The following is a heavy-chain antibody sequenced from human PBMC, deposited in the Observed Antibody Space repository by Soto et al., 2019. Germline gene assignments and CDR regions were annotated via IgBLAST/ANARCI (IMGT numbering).Heavy chain of an antibody. CDR2: IYYSRST. V-gene: IGHV4-39*01. CDR1: EGSSGSSNHY. J-gene: IGHJ3*02. Sequence: PSQHPSLSCSFSEGSSGSSNHYRHWLRQPTGKGPEWSGRIYYSRSTYYKPYLKSRVTISVDTSKNQFSLKLRPVTAADTDVYYCARRELQPATLVAFHIWVKGTMV. D-gene: IGHD1-1*01. CDR3: ARRELQPATLVAFHI.